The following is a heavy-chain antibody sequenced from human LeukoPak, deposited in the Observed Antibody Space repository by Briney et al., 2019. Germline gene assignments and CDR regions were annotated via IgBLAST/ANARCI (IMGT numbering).Heavy chain of an antibody. D-gene: IGHD4-23*01. CDR3: AKAADGVPPGKPLNWFDP. J-gene: IGHJ5*02. V-gene: IGHV3-23*01. Sequence: GGSLRLSCAASGSTVSSNYMSWVRQAPGKGLEWVSAISSTGIAAYYADSVKGRFTISKDKSKNTLYLQMSGLRAEDTAVYYCAKAADGVPPGKPLNWFDPRGQGTLVTVSS. CDR1: GSTVSSNY. CDR2: ISSTGIAA.